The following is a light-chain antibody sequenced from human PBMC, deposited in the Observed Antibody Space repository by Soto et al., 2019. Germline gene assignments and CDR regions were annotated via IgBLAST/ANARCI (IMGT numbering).Light chain of an antibody. CDR1: SGHSSYA. Sequence: QPVLTQSPSASASLGASVKLTCTLSSGHSSYAIAWHQQQPEKGPRYLMKLNSDGSHSKGDGIPDRFSGSSSGAERYLTISSLQSEDEADYYCQTWGTGKNWAFGGGTKVTVL. CDR3: QTWGTGKNWA. J-gene: IGLJ3*02. CDR2: LNSDGSH. V-gene: IGLV4-69*01.